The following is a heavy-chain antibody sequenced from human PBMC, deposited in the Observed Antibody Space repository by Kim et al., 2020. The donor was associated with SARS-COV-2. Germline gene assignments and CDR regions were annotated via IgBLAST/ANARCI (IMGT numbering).Heavy chain of an antibody. V-gene: IGHV4-39*01. CDR2: IYYSGST. J-gene: IGHJ5*02. CDR3: ASRLPRTDLNWFDP. CDR1: GGSISSSSYY. Sequence: SETLSLTCTVSGGSISSSSYYWGWIRQPPGKGLEWIGSIYYSGSTYYNPSLKSRVTISVDTSKNQFSLKLSSVTAADTAVYDCASRLPRTDLNWFDPWGQGTLVTVSA.